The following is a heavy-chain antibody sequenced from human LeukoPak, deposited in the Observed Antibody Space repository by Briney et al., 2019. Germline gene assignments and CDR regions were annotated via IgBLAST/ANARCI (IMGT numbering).Heavy chain of an antibody. CDR2: INRGSNII. Sequence: QPGGSLRLSCVASGFTFNTYSMNWVRQAPGRGPDWVSYINRGSNIIYYADSARGRFTISRDNAKNSLYLQMDSLRAEDTAVYYCARDLDGGLGSDYWGQGTLVTVSS. CDR3: ARDLDGGLGSDY. V-gene: IGHV3-48*01. CDR1: GFTFNTYS. J-gene: IGHJ4*02. D-gene: IGHD3/OR15-3a*01.